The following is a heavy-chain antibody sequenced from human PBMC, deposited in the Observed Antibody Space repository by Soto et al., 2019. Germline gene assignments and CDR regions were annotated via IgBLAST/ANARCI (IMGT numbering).Heavy chain of an antibody. J-gene: IGHJ4*02. CDR2: ISGSGGST. CDR1: GFTFSSYA. D-gene: IGHD6-6*01. Sequence: GGSLRLSCAASGFTFSSYAMSWVRQAPGKGLEWVSAISGSGGSTYYADSVKGRFTISRDNSKNTLYLQMNSLRAEDTAVYYCAKDRGQYSSFPPHFDYWGQGTLVTVSS. V-gene: IGHV3-23*01. CDR3: AKDRGQYSSFPPHFDY.